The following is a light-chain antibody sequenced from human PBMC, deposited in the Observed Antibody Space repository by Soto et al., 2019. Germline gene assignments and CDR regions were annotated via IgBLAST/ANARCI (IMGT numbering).Light chain of an antibody. V-gene: IGLV2-14*01. Sequence: QSALTQPASVSGSPGQSITISCTGTSSDVGGYKFVSWYQQHPGKAPKLMIYEVSNRPSGVSSRFSGSKSGKTASLTISGLQAEDEADYYCGSYTGSIYVFGPGTKLTVL. CDR3: GSYTGSIYV. J-gene: IGLJ1*01. CDR2: EVS. CDR1: SSDVGGYKF.